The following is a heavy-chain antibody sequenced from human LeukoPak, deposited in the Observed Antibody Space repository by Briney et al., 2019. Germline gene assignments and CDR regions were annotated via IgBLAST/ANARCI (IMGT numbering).Heavy chain of an antibody. CDR2: IYYSGST. D-gene: IGHD3-22*01. J-gene: IGHJ3*02. V-gene: IGHV4-39*07. CDR3: ARDYYDSSGYYLVAFDI. Sequence: RTSETLSLTCTVSGGSISSSSYYWGWIRQPPGKGLEWIGSIYYSGSTYYNPSLKSRVTISVDTSKNQFSLKLSSVTAADTAVYYCARDYYDSSGYYLVAFDIWGQGTMVTVSS. CDR1: GGSISSSSYY.